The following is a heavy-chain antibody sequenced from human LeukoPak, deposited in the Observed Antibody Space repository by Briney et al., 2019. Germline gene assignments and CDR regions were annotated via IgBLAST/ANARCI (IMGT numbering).Heavy chain of an antibody. CDR2: IYYSGST. CDR1: GGSVSSGSYY. V-gene: IGHV4-61*01. CDR3: ARAHGLLLWFGELELNWFDP. J-gene: IGHJ5*02. D-gene: IGHD3-10*01. Sequence: SETLSLTCTVSGGSVSSGSYYWSWIRQPPGKGLEWIGYIYYSGSTNYNPSLKSRVTISVDTSKDQFSLKLSSVTAADTAVYYCARAHGLLLWFGELELNWFDPWGQGTLVTVSS.